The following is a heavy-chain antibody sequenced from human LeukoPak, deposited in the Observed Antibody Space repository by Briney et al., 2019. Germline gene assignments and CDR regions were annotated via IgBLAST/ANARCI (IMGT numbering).Heavy chain of an antibody. V-gene: IGHV4-59*08. D-gene: IGHD4-17*01. J-gene: IGHJ4*02. CDR1: GGSISSYY. CDR3: ARSHTTVTTTPGY. Sequence: SETLSLTCTVSGGSISSYYWSWIRQPPGKGLEWIGYIYYSGSTNYNPSLKSRVTISVDTSKNQFSLKLSSVTAADTAVYYCARSHTTVTTTPGYWGQGTLVTVSS. CDR2: IYYSGST.